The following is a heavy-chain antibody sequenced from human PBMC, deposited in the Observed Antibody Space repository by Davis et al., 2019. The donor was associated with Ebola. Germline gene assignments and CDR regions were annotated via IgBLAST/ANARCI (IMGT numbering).Heavy chain of an antibody. D-gene: IGHD2-15*01. J-gene: IGHJ6*03. CDR3: ARRCSGGSCYSVVDYYMDV. V-gene: IGHV1-18*04. CDR1: GYTFTSYG. Sequence: ASVKVSCKASGYTFTSYGISWVRQAPGQGLEWMGWISAYNGNTNYAQKLQGRVTMTTDTSTSTAYMELRSLRSDDTAVYYCARRCSGGSCYSVVDYYMDVWGKGTTVTVSS. CDR2: ISAYNGNT.